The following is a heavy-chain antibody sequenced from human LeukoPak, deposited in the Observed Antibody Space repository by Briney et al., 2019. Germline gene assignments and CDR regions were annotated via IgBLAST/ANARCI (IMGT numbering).Heavy chain of an antibody. D-gene: IGHD1-26*01. CDR1: GGSISSSSYY. CDR3: SRGGGLCY. Sequence: PSEALSLTCTVSGGSISSSSYYWGWIRQPPGKGLEWIGSIYYSGSTYYNPSLKSRVTISVDTSKNQFSLKLSSVTAADTAGYYCSRGGGLCYRGQGTLVTVSS. V-gene: IGHV4-39*07. J-gene: IGHJ4*02. CDR2: IYYSGST.